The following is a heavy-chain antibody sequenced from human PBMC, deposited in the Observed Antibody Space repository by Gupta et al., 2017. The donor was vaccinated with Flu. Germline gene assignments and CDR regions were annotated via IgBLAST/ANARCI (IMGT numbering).Heavy chain of an antibody. CDR2: IYHSGST. J-gene: IGHJ4*02. D-gene: IGHD3-22*01. CDR3: ARTTFSYYYDSSGYSRSFDY. Sequence: GLEWIGSIYHSGSTYYNPSLKSRVTISVDTSKNQFSLKLSSVTAADTAVYYCARTTFSYYYDSSGYSRSFDYWGQGTLVTVSS. V-gene: IGHV4-38-2*01.